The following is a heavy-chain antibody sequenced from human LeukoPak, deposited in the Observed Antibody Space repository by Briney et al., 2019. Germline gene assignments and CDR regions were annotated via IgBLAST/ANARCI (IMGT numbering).Heavy chain of an antibody. J-gene: IGHJ5*02. Sequence: SVKVSCKASGGTFSSYAISWVRQAPGQGLEWMGRIIPILGIANYAQKFQGRVTITADKSTSTAYMELSSLRSEDTAVYYCARTDNSKLPAAYNWFDPWGQGTLVTVSS. CDR2: IIPILGIA. D-gene: IGHD2-2*01. CDR1: GGTFSSYA. V-gene: IGHV1-69*04. CDR3: ARTDNSKLPAAYNWFDP.